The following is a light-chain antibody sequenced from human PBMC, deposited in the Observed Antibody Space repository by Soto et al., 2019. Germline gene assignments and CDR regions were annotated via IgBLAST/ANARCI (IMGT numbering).Light chain of an antibody. CDR1: SRDVGAYNY. CDR2: EVS. V-gene: IGLV2-14*01. CDR3: GSYTSANTLV. J-gene: IGLJ6*01. Sequence: QSALTQAASVSGSPGQSITISCTGTSRDVGAYNYVSWYQQHPGKAPKLMIYEVSYRPSGVSNRFSGSKSGSTASLTISGLQAEDEADYFCGSYTSANTLVFGRGTKVTVL.